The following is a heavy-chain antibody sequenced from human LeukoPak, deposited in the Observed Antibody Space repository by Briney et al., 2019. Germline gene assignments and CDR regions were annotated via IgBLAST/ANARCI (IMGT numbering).Heavy chain of an antibody. CDR3: ARAKGYCSSTSCYGIDYYYYMDV. V-gene: IGHV4-59*01. J-gene: IGHJ6*03. Sequence: SETLSPTCTVSGGSISSYYWSWIRQPPGKGLEWIGYIYYSGSTNYNPSLKSRVTISVDTSKNQFSLKLSSVTAAGTAVYYCARAKGYCSSTSCYGIDYYYYMDVWGKGTTATISS. CDR2: IYYSGST. CDR1: GGSISSYY. D-gene: IGHD2-2*01.